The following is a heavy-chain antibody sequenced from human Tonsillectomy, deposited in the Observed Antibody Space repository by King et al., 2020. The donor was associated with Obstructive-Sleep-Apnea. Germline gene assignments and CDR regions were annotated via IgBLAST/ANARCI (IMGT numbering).Heavy chain of an antibody. CDR1: GGSISSGAYS. V-gene: IGHV4-30-4*07. D-gene: IGHD4-17*01. CDR3: ARGGDYGDYRTAVGADY. J-gene: IGHJ4*02. Sequence: VQLQESGPGLVKPSQTLSLTCAVSGGSISSGAYSWSWIRQPPGKGLEWIGYIYYSGSTYYNPSLKIRVIISVDPSKNQFSLKLSSVTAADTAVYYCARGGDYGDYRTAVGADYWGQGTLVTVSS. CDR2: IYYSGST.